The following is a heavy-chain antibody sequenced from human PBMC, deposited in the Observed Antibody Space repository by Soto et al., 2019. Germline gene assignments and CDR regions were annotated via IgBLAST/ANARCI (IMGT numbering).Heavy chain of an antibody. CDR2: INEDSSYI. CDR1: GFTFSSYS. D-gene: IGHD3-9*01. CDR3: VRDFGRYFRSGYMDG. V-gene: IGHV3-21*01. Sequence: GGSLRLSCAASGFTFSSYSMNWVRQAPGKGLEWVSSINEDSSYIYYAHSLRGRFTISRDNAKDSLYLQMNYLRAEDTAVYYCVRDFGRYFRSGYMDGCGDGATVTVSS. J-gene: IGHJ6*03.